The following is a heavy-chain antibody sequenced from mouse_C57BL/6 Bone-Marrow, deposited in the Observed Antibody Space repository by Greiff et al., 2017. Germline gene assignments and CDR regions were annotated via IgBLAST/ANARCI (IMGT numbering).Heavy chain of an antibody. CDR1: GFTFSSYT. J-gene: IGHJ4*01. CDR2: ISGGGGNT. CDR3: ASLPTAQGTRYAMDY. D-gene: IGHD3-2*02. V-gene: IGHV5-9*01. Sequence: EVKLVESGGGLVKPGGSLKLSCAASGFTFSSYTMSWVRQTPEKRLEWVATISGGGGNTYYPDSVKGRFTISRDNAKNTLYLQMSSLRSEDTALYYCASLPTAQGTRYAMDYWGQATSVTASS.